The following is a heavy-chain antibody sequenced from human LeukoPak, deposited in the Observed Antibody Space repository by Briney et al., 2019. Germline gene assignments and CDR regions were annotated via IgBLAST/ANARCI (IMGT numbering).Heavy chain of an antibody. CDR1: GFTFSSYV. CDR2: ISGSGGST. D-gene: IGHD1-14*01. V-gene: IGHV3-23*01. CDR3: ARGPDHGAFDI. Sequence: PGGSLRLSCAAPGFTFSSYVMSWVRQARGKGLEWVSAISGSGGSTYYADSVKGRFTISRDNSKNTLYVQVNSLRAEDTAVYYCARGPDHGAFDIWGQGTMVTVSS. J-gene: IGHJ3*02.